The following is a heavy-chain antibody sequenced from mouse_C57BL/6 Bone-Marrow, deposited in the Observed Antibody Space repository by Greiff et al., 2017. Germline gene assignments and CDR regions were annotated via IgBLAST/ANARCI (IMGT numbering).Heavy chain of an antibody. CDR1: GFTFTDYY. V-gene: IGHV7-3*01. Sequence: DVMLVESGGGLVQPGGSLSLSCAASGFTFTDYYMSWVRQPPGQALEWLGFISNKANGYTTEYSASVKGRFTISRDNSQCILYLQMNSLGAEDSASYYCARYYEYWGQGTLVTVSA. CDR2: ISNKANGYTT. J-gene: IGHJ3*01. D-gene: IGHD2-3*01. CDR3: ARYYEY.